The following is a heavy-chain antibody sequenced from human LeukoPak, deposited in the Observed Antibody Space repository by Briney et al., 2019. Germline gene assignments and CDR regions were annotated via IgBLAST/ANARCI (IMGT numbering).Heavy chain of an antibody. CDR2: IKSKTDGGTT. D-gene: IGHD3-10*01. Sequence: GGSLRLSCAASGFTFSNAWMSWVRQAPGKGLEWVGRIKSKTDGGTTDYAAPEKGRFTISRDDSKNTLYLQMNSLKTEDTAVYYCTTDLLWFGELSSFDNWFDPWGQGTLVTVSS. J-gene: IGHJ5*02. CDR3: TTDLLWFGELSSFDNWFDP. CDR1: GFTFSNAW. V-gene: IGHV3-15*01.